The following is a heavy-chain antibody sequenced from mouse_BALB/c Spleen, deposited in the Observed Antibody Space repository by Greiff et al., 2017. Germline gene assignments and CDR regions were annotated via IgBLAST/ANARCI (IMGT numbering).Heavy chain of an antibody. J-gene: IGHJ4*01. D-gene: IGHD2-1*01. Sequence: QVQLQQSGAELARPGASVKMSCKASGYTFTSYTMHWVKQRPGQGLEWIGYISPSSGYTNYNQKFKDKATLTADKSSSTAYMQLSSLTSEDSAVYYCARSEGNCGMDYWGQGTSVTVSS. CDR1: GYTFTSYT. V-gene: IGHV1-4*01. CDR3: ARSEGNCGMDY. CDR2: ISPSSGYT.